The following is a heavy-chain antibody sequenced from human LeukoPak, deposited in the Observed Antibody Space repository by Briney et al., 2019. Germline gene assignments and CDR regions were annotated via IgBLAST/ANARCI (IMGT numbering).Heavy chain of an antibody. CDR2: IDASGGAT. CDR1: GFTFSNYA. CDR3: AKGSGSGWYGWFAP. J-gene: IGHJ5*02. V-gene: IGHV3-23*01. D-gene: IGHD6-19*01. Sequence: GGSLRLSCAASGFTFSNYAMYWVRQAAGKGLEWDSSIDASGGATYYADSVKGRFTISRDNSKNTFYLQMNSLRAEDTAVYSCAKGSGSGWYGWFAPWGQGTRVTVSS.